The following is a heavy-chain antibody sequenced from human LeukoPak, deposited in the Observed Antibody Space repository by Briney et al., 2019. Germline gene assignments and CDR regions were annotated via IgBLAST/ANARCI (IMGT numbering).Heavy chain of an antibody. V-gene: IGHV4-34*01. Sequence: SETLSLTCAVYGGSFSGYYWSWIRQPPGKGPEWIGEINHSGSTNYNPSLKSRVTISVDTSKNQFSLKLSSVTAADTAVYYCARVGSALPKTRTYYYYYMDVWGKGTTVTVSS. CDR2: INHSGST. CDR1: GGSFSGYY. J-gene: IGHJ6*03. D-gene: IGHD1/OR15-1a*01. CDR3: ARVGSALPKTRTYYYYYMDV.